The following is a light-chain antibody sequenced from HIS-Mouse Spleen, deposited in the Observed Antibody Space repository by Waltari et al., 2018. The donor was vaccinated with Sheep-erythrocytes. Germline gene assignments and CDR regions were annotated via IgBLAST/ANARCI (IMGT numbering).Light chain of an antibody. V-gene: IGLV1-40*01. Sequence: QSVLTQPPSVSGAPGQRVTISCTGSSSNIGAGYDVHWYQQLPGTAPKLLIYGNSTRPSGGPDRFSGSKSGNTASLTVSGLQAEDEADYYCSSYAGSNNWVFGGGTKLTVL. CDR3: SSYAGSNNWV. J-gene: IGLJ3*02. CDR2: GNS. CDR1: SSNIGAGYD.